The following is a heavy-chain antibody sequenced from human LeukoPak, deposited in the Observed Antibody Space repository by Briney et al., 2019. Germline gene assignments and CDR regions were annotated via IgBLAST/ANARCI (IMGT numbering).Heavy chain of an antibody. CDR3: ARGIGYDSSGPPDYFDY. CDR1: GGSFSGYY. J-gene: IGHJ4*02. Sequence: SETLSLTCAVYGGSFSGYYWSWIRQPPGKGLEWIGEINHSGSTNYNPSLKSRVTISVDTSKNQFSLELSSVTAADTAVYYCARGIGYDSSGPPDYFDYWGQGTLVTVSS. V-gene: IGHV4-34*01. CDR2: INHSGST. D-gene: IGHD3-22*01.